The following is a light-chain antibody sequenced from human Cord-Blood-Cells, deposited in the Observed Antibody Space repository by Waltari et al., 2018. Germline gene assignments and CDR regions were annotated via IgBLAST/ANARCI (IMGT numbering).Light chain of an antibody. CDR2: KAS. V-gene: IGKV1-5*03. CDR3: QQYNNYSSWT. J-gene: IGKJ1*01. CDR1: QSISSW. Sequence: DIQMTQSLPTLSASVGDRVTITCRASQSISSWLAWYQQKPGKAPNLLIYKASSLESGVPSRFSGSGSGTEFTLTISSLQPDDFATYYCQQYNNYSSWTFGQGTKVEIK.